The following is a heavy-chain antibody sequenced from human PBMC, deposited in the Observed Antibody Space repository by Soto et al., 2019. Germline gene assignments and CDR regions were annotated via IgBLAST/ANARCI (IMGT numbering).Heavy chain of an antibody. V-gene: IGHV1-69*01. CDR1: GGTFSSYA. CDR3: ARSSSDSITNPNYYYYGMDV. J-gene: IGHJ6*02. D-gene: IGHD3-22*01. Sequence: QVQLVQSGAEVKKPGSSVKVSCKASGGTFSSYAISWVRQAPGQGLEWMGGIIPIFGTANYAQKFQGRVTITADESTSTAYMELSSLRSEDTAVYYCARSSSDSITNPNYYYYGMDVWGQGTTVNVSS. CDR2: IIPIFGTA.